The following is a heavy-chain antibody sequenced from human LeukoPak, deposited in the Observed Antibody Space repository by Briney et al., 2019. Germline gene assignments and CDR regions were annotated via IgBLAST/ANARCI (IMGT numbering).Heavy chain of an antibody. D-gene: IGHD1-26*01. CDR1: GGSIRSISNY. CDR2: IYYSGST. V-gene: IGHV4-39*02. Sequence: SETLSLTCTVSGGSIRSISNYWGWIRQPPGKGLEWIGNIYYSGSTNYNPSLKSRVTISLDTSKNQFSLKLTSVTAADTAVYYCARDHGYSGSYSVGYWGQGTLVTVSS. J-gene: IGHJ4*02. CDR3: ARDHGYSGSYSVGY.